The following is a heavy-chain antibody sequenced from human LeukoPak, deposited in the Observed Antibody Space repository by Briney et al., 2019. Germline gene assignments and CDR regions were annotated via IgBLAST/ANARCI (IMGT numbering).Heavy chain of an antibody. Sequence: SVKVSCKASGGTFSSYAISWVRQAPGQGLEWMGGIIPIFGTANYAQKFQGRVTITADESTSTAYMELSSLRSEDTAVYYCASRSVVTAREFDYWGQGTLVTVSS. CDR1: GGTFSSYA. CDR3: ASRSVVTAREFDY. V-gene: IGHV1-69*01. D-gene: IGHD2-21*02. J-gene: IGHJ4*02. CDR2: IIPIFGTA.